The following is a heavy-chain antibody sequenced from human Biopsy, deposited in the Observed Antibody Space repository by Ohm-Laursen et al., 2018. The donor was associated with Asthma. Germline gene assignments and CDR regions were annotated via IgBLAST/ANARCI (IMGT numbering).Heavy chain of an antibody. D-gene: IGHD3-22*01. CDR2: IWYDGSNK. CDR3: ARAPAGYYYFDY. V-gene: IGHV3-33*01. J-gene: IGHJ4*02. CDR1: GFTFSSYG. Sequence: SLRLSCAASGFTFSSYGMHWVRQAPGRGLEWVAVIWYDGSNKYYADSVKGRITISRDNSKNTLYLQMNSLRAEDTAVYYCARAPAGYYYFDYWGQGTLVTVSS.